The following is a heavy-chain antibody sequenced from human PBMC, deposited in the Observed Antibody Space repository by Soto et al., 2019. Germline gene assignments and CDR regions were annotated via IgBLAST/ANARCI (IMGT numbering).Heavy chain of an antibody. CDR1: GGTFSSYA. J-gene: IGHJ4*02. D-gene: IGHD2-15*01. Sequence: SVKVSCKASGGTFSSYAISWVRQAPGQGLEWMGGIIPIFPTSNYAQRFQGRVTITADESTSTAYMELSSLRPEDTAVYYCAKADVVVTTTRWYFDYWGQGTMVTVYS. V-gene: IGHV1-69*13. CDR2: IIPIFPTS. CDR3: AKADVVVTTTRWYFDY.